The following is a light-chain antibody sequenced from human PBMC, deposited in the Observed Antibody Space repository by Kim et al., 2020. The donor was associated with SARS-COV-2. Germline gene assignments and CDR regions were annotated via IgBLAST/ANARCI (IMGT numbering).Light chain of an antibody. CDR1: SSDVGLYNY. Sequence: QSALTQPRSVSGSPGQSVTISCTGTSSDVGLYNYVSWYQQHPGKAPKLMIYDVTERPSGVPDRFSASKSGNTASLTISGLQAEDEADYYCCSYAGSPPYVFGTGPKVTVL. J-gene: IGLJ1*01. CDR3: CSYAGSPPYV. V-gene: IGLV2-11*01. CDR2: DVT.